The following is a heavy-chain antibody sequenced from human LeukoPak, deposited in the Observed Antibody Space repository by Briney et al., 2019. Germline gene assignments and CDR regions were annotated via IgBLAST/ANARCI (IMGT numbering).Heavy chain of an antibody. V-gene: IGHV3-48*03. CDR3: AKDIYPDSSGPEAFDP. CDR1: GFTFSSYE. Sequence: GGSLRLSCAASGFTFSSYEMNWVRQAPGKGLEWVSYISSSGSTIYYADSVKGRFTISRDNAKNSLYLQMNSLRAEDTALYYCAKDIYPDSSGPEAFDPWGQGTLVTVSS. J-gene: IGHJ5*02. CDR2: ISSSGSTI. D-gene: IGHD3-22*01.